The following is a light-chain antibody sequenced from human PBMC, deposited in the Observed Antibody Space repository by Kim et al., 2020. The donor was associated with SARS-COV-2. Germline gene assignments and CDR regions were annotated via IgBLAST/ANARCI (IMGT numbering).Light chain of an antibody. J-gene: IGLJ3*02. CDR1: SSDVGGYNY. CDR3: SSYTTSTTRV. Sequence: QSALTQPASVSGSPGQSITISCSGSSSDVGGYNYVSCYQQHQGKAPKLIIYDVGTRPSGVSYRFSGSKSGNTVSLTISGLQTEDEADYYCSSYTTSTTRVFGGGTQLTVL. CDR2: DVG. V-gene: IGLV2-14*03.